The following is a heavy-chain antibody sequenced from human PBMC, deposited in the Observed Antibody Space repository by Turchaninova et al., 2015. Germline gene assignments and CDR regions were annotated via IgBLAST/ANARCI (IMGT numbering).Heavy chain of an antibody. CDR1: GFTFSNYW. J-gene: IGHJ4*02. D-gene: IGHD1-14*01. CDR3: VRDNPSRPELFDY. CDR2: VDSDERGT. Sequence: EVQLVESGGGLVQPGGSLRLSCAASGFTFSNYWMHWFRQAPGKGLGWVTRVDSDERGTDYADSENVRFNISRDNAKSTLYLQMNSLRAEDTAMYYCVRDNPSRPELFDYWGQGALVTVSS. V-gene: IGHV3-74*01.